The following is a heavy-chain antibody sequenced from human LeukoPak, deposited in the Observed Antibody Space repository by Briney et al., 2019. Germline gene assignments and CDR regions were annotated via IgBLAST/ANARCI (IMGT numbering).Heavy chain of an antibody. D-gene: IGHD6-19*01. V-gene: IGHV3-49*03. J-gene: IGHJ3*01. CDR1: GFTFGDYA. CDR3: TRAGAIAVAGVTV. CDR2: IRSKAYGGTT. Sequence: GGSLRLSCTASGFTFGDYAMSWFRQAPGKGLEWVGFIRSKAYGGTTEYAASVKGRFTISRDDSKSIAYLQMNSLKTEDTAVYYCTRAGAIAVAGVTVWGQGTMVTVSS.